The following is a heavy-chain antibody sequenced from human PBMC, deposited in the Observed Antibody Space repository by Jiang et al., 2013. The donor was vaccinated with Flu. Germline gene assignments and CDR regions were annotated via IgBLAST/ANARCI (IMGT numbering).Heavy chain of an antibody. J-gene: IGHJ6*02. CDR1: GGSISSSSYY. D-gene: IGHD2-2*01. Sequence: VKPSETLSLTCTVSGGSISSSSYYWGWIRQPPGKGLEWIGSIYYSGSTYYNPSLKSRVTISVDTSKNQFSLKLSSVTAADTAVYYCASLGGLIVVVPAAGPYYYGMDVWGQGTTVTVSS. CDR2: IYYSGST. CDR3: ASLGGLIVVVPAAGPYYYGMDV. V-gene: IGHV4-39*07.